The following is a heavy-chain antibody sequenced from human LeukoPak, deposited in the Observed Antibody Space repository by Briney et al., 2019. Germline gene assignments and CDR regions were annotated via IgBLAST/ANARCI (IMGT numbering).Heavy chain of an antibody. CDR3: AIRFEYSSSPDAFDI. J-gene: IGHJ3*02. Sequence: ASVKVSCKASGYTFTSYDINWVRQATGQGLEWMGIINPSGGSTSYAQKFQGRVTMTRDTSTSIVYMELSSLRSEDTAVYYCAIRFEYSSSPDAFDIWGQGTMVTVSS. CDR2: INPSGGST. D-gene: IGHD6-6*01. V-gene: IGHV1-46*01. CDR1: GYTFTSYD.